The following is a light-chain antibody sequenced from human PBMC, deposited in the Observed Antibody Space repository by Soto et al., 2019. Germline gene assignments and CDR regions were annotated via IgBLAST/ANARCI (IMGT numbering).Light chain of an antibody. CDR1: QTINAW. J-gene: IGKJ1*01. V-gene: IGKV1-5*01. Sequence: DIQMTQSPSTLSASVRDRVTITCRASQTINAWLAWYQQKPGKAPKLLIYAASTLQSGVPSRFSGSGSGTDFTLTISCLQSEDFATYYCQQYYSYPRTFGQGTKVDIK. CDR2: AAS. CDR3: QQYYSYPRT.